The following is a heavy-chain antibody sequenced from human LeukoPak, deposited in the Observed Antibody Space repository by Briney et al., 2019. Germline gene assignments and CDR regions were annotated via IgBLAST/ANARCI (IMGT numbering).Heavy chain of an antibody. CDR3: AREGKGVAAAGTFDY. D-gene: IGHD6-13*01. Sequence: PSETLSLTCTVSGGSISSGDYYWSWVRQPPGKGLEWIGYIYYSGSTYYNPSLKSRVTISVDTSKNQFSLKLSSVTAADTAVYYCAREGKGVAAAGTFDYWGQGTLVTVSS. J-gene: IGHJ4*02. CDR2: IYYSGST. V-gene: IGHV4-30-4*01. CDR1: GGSISSGDYY.